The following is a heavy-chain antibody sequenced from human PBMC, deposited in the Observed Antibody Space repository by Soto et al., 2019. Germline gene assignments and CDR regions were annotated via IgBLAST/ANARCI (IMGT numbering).Heavy chain of an antibody. D-gene: IGHD3-3*01. CDR3: ARGRYVLRFLEWVPEYSPYYYHGMDV. CDR2: INHSGST. CDR1: GGSFSGYY. Sequence: SETLSRTCAVYGGSFSGYYWSWIRQPPGKGLEWIGEINHSGSTNYNPSLKSRVTISVDTSKNQFSLKLSSVTAADTAVYYCARGRYVLRFLEWVPEYSPYYYHGMDVWGQGTTVTVSS. J-gene: IGHJ6*02. V-gene: IGHV4-34*01.